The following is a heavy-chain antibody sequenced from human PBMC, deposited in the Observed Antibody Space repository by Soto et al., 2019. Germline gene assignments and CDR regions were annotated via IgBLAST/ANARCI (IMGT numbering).Heavy chain of an antibody. CDR2: MNPNNGNT. Sequence: ASVKVSCKASGYTFTNYDINWVRQATGQGLEWMGWMNPNNGNTGYAQKFQGRVTMTRNTSISTAYMELSSLRSEDTAVYYCARDESYCISTSCHYQRPGSAHYYYYGMDVWGHGTTVTVSS. V-gene: IGHV1-8*01. J-gene: IGHJ6*02. CDR1: GYTFTNYD. D-gene: IGHD2-2*01. CDR3: ARDESYCISTSCHYQRPGSAHYYYYGMDV.